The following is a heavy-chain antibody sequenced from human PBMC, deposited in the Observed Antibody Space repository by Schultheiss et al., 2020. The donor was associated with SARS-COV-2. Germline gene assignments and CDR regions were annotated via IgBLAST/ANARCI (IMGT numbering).Heavy chain of an antibody. CDR3: ARDPGNYYDSSGYGDY. CDR1: GFTFSSYG. V-gene: IGHV3-23*01. J-gene: IGHJ4*02. CDR2: ISGSGGST. D-gene: IGHD3-22*01. Sequence: GGSLRLSCAASGFTFSSYGMHWVRQATGKGLEWVSAISGSGGSTYYADSVKGRFTISRDNSKNTLYLQMNSLRAEDTAVYYCARDPGNYYDSSGYGDYWGQGTLVTVSS.